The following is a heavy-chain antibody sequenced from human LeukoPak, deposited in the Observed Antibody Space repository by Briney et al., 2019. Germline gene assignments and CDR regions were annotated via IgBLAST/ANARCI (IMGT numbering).Heavy chain of an antibody. V-gene: IGHV1-18*01. CDR1: GYTFTKYG. D-gene: IGHD6-13*01. J-gene: IGHJ4*02. CDR2: ISTYNGNT. Sequence: VASVKVSCKASGYTFTKYGISWVRQAPGQGLEWMGWISTYNGNTDYAQKFQGRVTMTTDTSTSTAYMELRSLRSDDTAVYYCARDGFSSSWPYYLDFWGQGSLVTVSS. CDR3: ARDGFSSSWPYYLDF.